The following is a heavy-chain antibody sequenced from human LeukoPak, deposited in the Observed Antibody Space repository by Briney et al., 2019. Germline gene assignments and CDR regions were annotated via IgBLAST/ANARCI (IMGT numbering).Heavy chain of an antibody. D-gene: IGHD4-11*01. J-gene: IGHJ4*02. CDR3: ARDRGYSNPFDY. V-gene: IGHV3-66*01. CDR1: GFTVSSTY. CDR2: IHSGGST. Sequence: GGSLRLSCAASGFTVSSTYMSWVRQAPGKGLEWLSVIHSGGSTYYADSVKGRFTISRDNLKNTLYLQMNSLRAEDTAVYYCARDRGYSNPFDYWGQGTLVTVSS.